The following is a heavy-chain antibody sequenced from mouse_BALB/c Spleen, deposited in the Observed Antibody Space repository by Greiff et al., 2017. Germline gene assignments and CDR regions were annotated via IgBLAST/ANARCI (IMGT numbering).Heavy chain of an antibody. CDR1: GFSLTSYG. Sequence: QVQLKESGPGLVQPSQSLSITCTVSGFSLTSYGVHWVRQSPGKGLEWLGVIWSGGSTDYNAAFISRLSISKDNSKSQVFFKMNSLQANDTAIYYCARNQSPYRYADAMDYWGQGTSVTVSS. CDR3: ARNQSPYRYADAMDY. V-gene: IGHV2-2*02. CDR2: IWSGGST. D-gene: IGHD2-14*01. J-gene: IGHJ4*01.